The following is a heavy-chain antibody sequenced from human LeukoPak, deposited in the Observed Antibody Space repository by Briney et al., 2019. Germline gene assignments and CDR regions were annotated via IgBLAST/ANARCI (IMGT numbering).Heavy chain of an antibody. V-gene: IGHV4-38-2*02. J-gene: IGHJ4*02. Sequence: SETLSLTCTVSGYSISTGYYWGWIRQPPGKGLEWIGSIYHSGSTDFNPSLKSRVTMSVDTSKDQFSLKLSSVTAADTAVYYCARGYSSSWYRMGVYFDYWGQGTLVTVSS. CDR3: ARGYSSSWYRMGVYFDY. D-gene: IGHD6-13*01. CDR2: IYHSGST. CDR1: GYSISTGYY.